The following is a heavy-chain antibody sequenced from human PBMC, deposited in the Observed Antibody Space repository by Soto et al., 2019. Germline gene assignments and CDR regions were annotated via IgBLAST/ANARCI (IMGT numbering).Heavy chain of an antibody. CDR2: ISGTGDRT. J-gene: IGHJ3*01. Sequence: GGSLRLPGAASGFTFSDSAMTWARKAQGNGLEWVSTISGTGDRTYCGVAGKGRFPIHINSSGNTLFLQKDSLGAEGTAVYHWAKRFGGGYYSALDVWGQGTMVTGS. CDR3: AKRFGGGYYSALDV. V-gene: IGHV3-23*01. D-gene: IGHD3-22*01. CDR1: GFTFSDSA.